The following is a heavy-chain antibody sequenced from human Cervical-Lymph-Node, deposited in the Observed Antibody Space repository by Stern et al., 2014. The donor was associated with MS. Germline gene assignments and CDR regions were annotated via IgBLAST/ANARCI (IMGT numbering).Heavy chain of an antibody. CDR3: ARLNPYYYDSSGYYFDY. D-gene: IGHD3-22*01. J-gene: IGHJ4*02. Sequence: QVTLRESDPALVKPTQTLPLTCTFSGFSLSTSGMCVSWIRQPPGKALEWLALIDWDDDKFYSTSLKTRLTISKDTSKNQVVLTMTNMDPVDTATYYCARLNPYYYDSSGYYFDYWGQGTLVTVSS. V-gene: IGHV2-70*01. CDR2: IDWDDDK. CDR1: GFSLSTSGMC.